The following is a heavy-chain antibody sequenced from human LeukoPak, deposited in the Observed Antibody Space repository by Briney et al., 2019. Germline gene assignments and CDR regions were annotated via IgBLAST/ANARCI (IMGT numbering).Heavy chain of an antibody. CDR1: GFTFSSYS. J-gene: IGHJ4*02. CDR3: TTRGGSFSIFDY. D-gene: IGHD1-26*01. V-gene: IGHV3-15*01. CDR2: IKSKTDGGTT. Sequence: GGSLRLSCAASGFTFSSYSMNWVRQAPGKGLEWVGRIKSKTDGGTTDYAAPVKGRFTISRDDSKNTLYLQMNSLKTEDTAVYYCTTRGGSFSIFDYWGQGTLVTVSS.